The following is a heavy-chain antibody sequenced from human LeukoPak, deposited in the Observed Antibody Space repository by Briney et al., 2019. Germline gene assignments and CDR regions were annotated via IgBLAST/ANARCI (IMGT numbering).Heavy chain of an antibody. J-gene: IGHJ4*02. CDR2: INHSGST. D-gene: IGHD4-17*01. CDR1: GYSISSGYY. CDR3: ARKWGRLRKFDY. V-gene: IGHV4-38-2*02. Sequence: SETLSLTCTVSGYSISSGYYWSWIRQPPGKGLEWIGEINHSGSTNYNPTLKSRVTISVDTSKNQFSLKLSSVTAADTAVYYCARKWGRLRKFDYWGQGTLVTVSS.